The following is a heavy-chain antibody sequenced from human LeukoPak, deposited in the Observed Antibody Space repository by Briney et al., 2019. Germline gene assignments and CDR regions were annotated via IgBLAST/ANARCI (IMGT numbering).Heavy chain of an antibody. D-gene: IGHD1-26*01. CDR3: ARVVVGAQDY. Sequence: SETLSLTCAVYGGPFSGYYWSWIRQPPGKGLEWIGEINHSGSTNYNPSLKSRVSISVDTSKNQFSLKLSSVTAADTAVYYCARVVVGAQDYWGQGTLVTVSS. V-gene: IGHV4-34*01. J-gene: IGHJ4*02. CDR1: GGPFSGYY. CDR2: INHSGST.